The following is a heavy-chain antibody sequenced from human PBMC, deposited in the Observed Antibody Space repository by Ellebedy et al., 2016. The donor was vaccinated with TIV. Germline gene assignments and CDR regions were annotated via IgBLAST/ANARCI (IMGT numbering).Heavy chain of an antibody. CDR3: ARDPLIGFGDYYFDY. J-gene: IGHJ4*02. CDR2: VSGSGHKT. CDR1: GFIFNNYA. V-gene: IGHV3-23*01. D-gene: IGHD4-17*01. Sequence: GGSLRLXXAASGFIFNNYAMSWVRQAPGKGLEWVSGVSGSGHKTYYADSVKGRFTISRDTSTNTLFLQMNSLSAEDTALYYCARDPLIGFGDYYFDYWGQGTPVTVSS.